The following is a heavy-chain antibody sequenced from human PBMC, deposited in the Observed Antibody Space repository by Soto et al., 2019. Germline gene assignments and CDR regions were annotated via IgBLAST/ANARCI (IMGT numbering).Heavy chain of an antibody. J-gene: IGHJ5*02. CDR3: ARDTSTVTTDWFDP. D-gene: IGHD4-17*01. V-gene: IGHV1-18*01. CDR1: GYTFTSYG. Sequence: ASVKVSCKASGYTFTSYGISWVRQAPGQGLEWMGWISAYNGNTNYAQKLQGRVTMTTDTSTSTAYMELRSLRSDDTAVYSCARDTSTVTTDWFDPWGQGTLVTVS. CDR2: ISAYNGNT.